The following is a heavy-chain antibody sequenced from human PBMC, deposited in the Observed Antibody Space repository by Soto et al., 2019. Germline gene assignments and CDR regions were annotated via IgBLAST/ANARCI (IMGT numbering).Heavy chain of an antibody. Sequence: QVQLVESGGGVVQPRRSLRLSCAASGFTFSSYGMHWVRQAPGKGLEWVAVISYDGSNKYYADSVKGRFTISRDNSKNTLYLQMNSLRAEDTAVYYCAAYNYYDSSGYYPGAFDIWGQGTMVTVSS. D-gene: IGHD3-22*01. V-gene: IGHV3-30*03. CDR1: GFTFSSYG. J-gene: IGHJ3*02. CDR3: AAYNYYDSSGYYPGAFDI. CDR2: ISYDGSNK.